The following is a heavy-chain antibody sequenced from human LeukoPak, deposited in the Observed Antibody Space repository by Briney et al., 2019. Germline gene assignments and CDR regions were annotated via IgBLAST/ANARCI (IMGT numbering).Heavy chain of an antibody. J-gene: IGHJ3*02. CDR1: GFTFSSYG. Sequence: GGSVRLSCAASGFTFSSYGMSWVRQAPGKGLEWVSAISGSGGSTYYADSVKGRFTISRDNSKNTLYLQMNSLRAEDTAVYYCARSRLSGINDAFDIWGQGTMVTVSS. CDR3: ARSRLSGINDAFDI. D-gene: IGHD3-3*01. CDR2: ISGSGGST. V-gene: IGHV3-23*01.